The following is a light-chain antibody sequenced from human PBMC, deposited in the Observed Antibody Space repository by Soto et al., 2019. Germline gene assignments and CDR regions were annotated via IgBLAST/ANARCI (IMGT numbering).Light chain of an antibody. CDR3: SSYTSGSTPVV. Sequence: QSVLTQPASVSGSPGQSITISCTGTSSDVDIYNYVSWYQQHPGKAPKLMIYDVTSRPSGVSNRFSGSKSGNTASLTISGLQAEDEADYYCSSYTSGSTPVVFGGGTKVTVL. V-gene: IGLV2-14*01. CDR1: SSDVDIYNY. J-gene: IGLJ2*01. CDR2: DVT.